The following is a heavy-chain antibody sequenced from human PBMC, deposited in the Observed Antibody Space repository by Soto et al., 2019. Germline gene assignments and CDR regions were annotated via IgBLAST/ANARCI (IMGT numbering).Heavy chain of an antibody. V-gene: IGHV4-4*02. Sequence: SETLSLTCTLSGGSVRAPDWWNWVRQSPDKGLEWIAEVHISGHSNYNPSLRSRVSVSIDSSKNQFYLNLNSVTAADTAIYYYARVRQGCSANNCYFDPWGQGTQVTVSS. J-gene: IGHJ5*01. CDR3: ARVRQGCSANNCYFDP. CDR1: GGSVRAPDW. D-gene: IGHD1-1*01. CDR2: VHISGHS.